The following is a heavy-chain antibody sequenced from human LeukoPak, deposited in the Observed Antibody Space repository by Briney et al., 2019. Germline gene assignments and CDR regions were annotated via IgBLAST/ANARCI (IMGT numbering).Heavy chain of an antibody. CDR1: GFTFSNYW. J-gene: IGHJ3*01. D-gene: IGHD3-10*01. V-gene: IGHV3-74*01. CDR3: VRDAQLLWFGELGD. Sequence: PGGSLRLSCAASGFTFSNYWMHWVRQVPGKGLVWVSRINVDGSVKSYADSVKGRFTISRDNAKNTVSLQMNSLRAEDTAVYYCVRDAQLLWFGELGDWGQGTMVTVSS. CDR2: INVDGSVK.